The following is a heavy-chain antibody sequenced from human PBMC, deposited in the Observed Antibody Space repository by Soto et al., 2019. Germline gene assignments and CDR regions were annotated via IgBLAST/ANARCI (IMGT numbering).Heavy chain of an antibody. J-gene: IGHJ6*02. CDR3: ARDAGYSSSWYGHYYYYGMHV. Sequence: HPGGSLRLSCAASGFTFSSYGMHWVRQAPGKGLEWVAVIWYDGSNKYYADSVKGRFTISRDNSKNTLYLQMNSLRAEDTAVYYCARDAGYSSSWYGHYYYYGMHVCGPGTTLTVSS. CDR1: GFTFSSYG. V-gene: IGHV3-33*01. D-gene: IGHD6-13*01. CDR2: IWYDGSNK.